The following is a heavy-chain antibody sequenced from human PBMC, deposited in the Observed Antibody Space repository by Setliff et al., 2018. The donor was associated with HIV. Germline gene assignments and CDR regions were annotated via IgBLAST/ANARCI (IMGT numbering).Heavy chain of an antibody. CDR1: GFTFSSYW. J-gene: IGHJ6*03. Sequence: LRLSCAASGFTFSSYWMSWVRQAPGKGLEWVANIKQDGSNKYYADSVKGRFTISRDNFKNTLYLQMNSLRAEDTAVYYCARDYRLGSNYYYYYMDVWGKGTTVTVSS. V-gene: IGHV3-7*01. CDR2: IKQDGSNK. CDR3: ARDYRLGSNYYYYYMDV. D-gene: IGHD3-10*01.